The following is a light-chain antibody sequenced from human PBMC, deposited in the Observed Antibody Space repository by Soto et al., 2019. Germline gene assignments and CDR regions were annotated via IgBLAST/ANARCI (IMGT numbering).Light chain of an antibody. CDR1: QSLLHSNGYNY. CDR2: LGS. Sequence: DIVMTQSPLSLPVTPGEPASISCRCSQSLLHSNGYNYLDWYLQKPGQSPQLLIYLGSNRASGVPDRFSGSGSGTDFTLKISRVEAEDVGVYYCMQALQTSYTFGQGNKLEIK. V-gene: IGKV2-28*01. J-gene: IGKJ2*01. CDR3: MQALQTSYT.